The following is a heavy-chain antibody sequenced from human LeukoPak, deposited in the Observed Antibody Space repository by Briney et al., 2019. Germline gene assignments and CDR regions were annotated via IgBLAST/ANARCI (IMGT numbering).Heavy chain of an antibody. V-gene: IGHV3-33*01. J-gene: IGHJ4*02. CDR3: ARESEARNTAFDY. Sequence: GGSLRLSCAASGFTFSSYGMHWVRQAPGKGLEWVAVIWYDGSNKYYADSVKGRFTISRDNSKNTLYLQMNSLRAEDTAVYYCARESEARNTAFDYWGQGTLVTVSS. CDR2: IWYDGSNK. CDR1: GFTFSSYG.